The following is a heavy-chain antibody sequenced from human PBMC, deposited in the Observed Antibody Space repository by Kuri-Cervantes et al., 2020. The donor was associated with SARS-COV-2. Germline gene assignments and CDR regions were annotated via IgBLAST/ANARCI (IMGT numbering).Heavy chain of an antibody. J-gene: IGHJ4*02. Sequence: GESLKISCAASGFTVSSNYMSWVRQAPGKGLEWVSVIYSGGSTYYADSVKGRFTISRDNSKNTLYLQMNSLRAEDTAVYYCARRSGSYYSYYFDYWGQGTLVTVSS. V-gene: IGHV3-53*05. D-gene: IGHD1-26*01. CDR3: ARRSGSYYSYYFDY. CDR2: IYSGGST. CDR1: GFTVSSNY.